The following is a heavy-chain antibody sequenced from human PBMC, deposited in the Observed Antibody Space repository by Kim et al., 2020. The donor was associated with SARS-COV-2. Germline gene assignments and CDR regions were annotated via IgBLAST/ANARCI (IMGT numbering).Heavy chain of an antibody. CDR1: GFTFSSYF. V-gene: IGHV3-23*01. CDR3: AKAMAGRNLFDY. CDR2: ISGCGGST. D-gene: IGHD6-19*01. J-gene: IGHJ4*02. Sequence: GGSLRLSCAASGFTFSSYFMSWVRQAPGKGLEWVSIISGCGGSTYFADSVKGRFTISRDDFKNTLYLQMNSLRVDDTAVYYCAKAMAGRNLFDYWGQGSLVTVSS.